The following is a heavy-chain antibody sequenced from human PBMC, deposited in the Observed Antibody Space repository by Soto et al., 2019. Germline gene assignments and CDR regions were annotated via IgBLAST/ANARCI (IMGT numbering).Heavy chain of an antibody. CDR2: ITDSGAST. J-gene: IGHJ4*02. CDR3: AKYKGVIHHLMFDC. V-gene: IGHV3-23*01. Sequence: GGSLRLSCAASGFAFSSFAMSWVRQAPGKGLEWVSSITDSGASTFYADSVKGRLTTSRDNSKSTLYLQMNSLRAEDTAVYYCAKYKGVIHHLMFDCWGQGTLVTVSS. CDR1: GFAFSSFA. D-gene: IGHD2-21*01.